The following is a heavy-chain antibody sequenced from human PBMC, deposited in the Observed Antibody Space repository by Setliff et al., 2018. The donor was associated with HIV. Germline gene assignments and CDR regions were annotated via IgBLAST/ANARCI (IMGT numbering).Heavy chain of an antibody. CDR1: GGTFSSYA. CDR2: IIPIFGTA. D-gene: IGHD3-22*01. CDR3: ARDGGDGSGYYYADY. V-gene: IGHV1-69*05. Sequence: SVKVSCKASGGTFSSYAISWVRQAPGQGLEWMGGIIPIFGTANYAQKFRGRVTMTSDTSTNTVYMELRSLRSEETAVFYCARDGGDGSGYYYADYWGQGTLVTVSS. J-gene: IGHJ4*02.